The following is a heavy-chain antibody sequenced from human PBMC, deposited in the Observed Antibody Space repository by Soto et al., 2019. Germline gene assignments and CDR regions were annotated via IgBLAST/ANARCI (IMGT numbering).Heavy chain of an antibody. CDR3: ARELAAGDY. J-gene: IGHJ4*02. D-gene: IGHD6-13*01. V-gene: IGHV1-46*01. CDR2: INPMSGST. Sequence: QVQLVQSGAEVKKPGASVKVSCKASGYTFINYYIHWVRQAPGQGLEWLAIINPMSGSTNYAQKFQGRVTLTMDTSTSAVYMELSSLRFEDTAVYYCARELAAGDYCGQGTLVTVSS. CDR1: GYTFINYY.